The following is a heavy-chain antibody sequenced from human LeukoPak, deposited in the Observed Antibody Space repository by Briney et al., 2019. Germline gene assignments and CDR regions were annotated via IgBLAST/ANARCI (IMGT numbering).Heavy chain of an antibody. CDR1: GGTFSSYA. CDR2: IIPMFGTA. Sequence: ASVKVSCKASGGTFSSYAISWVRQAPGQGLEWMGRIIPMFGTANYAQKFQGRVTITTDESTSTAYMELSSLRSEDTAVYYCARTYYDFWSPSTDYYYYMDVWGKGTTVTVSS. CDR3: ARTYYDFWSPSTDYYYYMDV. J-gene: IGHJ6*03. V-gene: IGHV1-69*05. D-gene: IGHD3-3*01.